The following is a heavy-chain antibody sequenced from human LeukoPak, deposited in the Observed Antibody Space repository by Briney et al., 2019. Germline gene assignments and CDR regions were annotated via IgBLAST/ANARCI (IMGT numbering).Heavy chain of an antibody. CDR3: AREARLYYYMDV. CDR1: GGSISSGGYY. Sequence: SQTLSLTCTVSGGSISSGGYYWSWIRQPPGKGLEWIGYIYHSGSTYYNPSLKSRVTISVDGSKNQFSLKLSSVTAADTAVYYCAREARLYYYMDVWGKGTKVTVSS. V-gene: IGHV4-30-2*01. CDR2: IYHSGST. J-gene: IGHJ6*03. D-gene: IGHD6-6*01.